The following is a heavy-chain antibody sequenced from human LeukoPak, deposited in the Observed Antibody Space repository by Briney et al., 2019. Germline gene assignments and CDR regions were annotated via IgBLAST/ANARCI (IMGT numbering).Heavy chain of an antibody. V-gene: IGHV3-23*01. CDR2: ISGSGGST. Sequence: GGSLSLSCAASGFTFSSYAMSWVRQAPGKGREGVSAISGSGGSTYYADSVKGRFTISRDNSKNTLYLQMNSLRAEDTAVYYCAKDPGRVFPFDYWGQGTLVTVSS. CDR3: AKDPGRVFPFDY. CDR1: GFTFSSYA. J-gene: IGHJ4*02. D-gene: IGHD1-1*01.